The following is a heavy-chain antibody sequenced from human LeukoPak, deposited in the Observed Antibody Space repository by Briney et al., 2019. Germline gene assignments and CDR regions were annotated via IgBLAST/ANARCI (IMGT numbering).Heavy chain of an antibody. CDR2: ISGSGGST. Sequence: GGSLRLSCAASGFTFSSYAMSWVRQAPGKGLEWVSTISGSGGSTYYADSVKGRFTISRDNSKNTLYLQMNSLRAEDTAVYYCAKDPIVGSGWYNWGQGTLVTVSS. CDR1: GFTFSSYA. J-gene: IGHJ4*02. V-gene: IGHV3-23*01. CDR3: AKDPIVGSGWYN. D-gene: IGHD6-19*01.